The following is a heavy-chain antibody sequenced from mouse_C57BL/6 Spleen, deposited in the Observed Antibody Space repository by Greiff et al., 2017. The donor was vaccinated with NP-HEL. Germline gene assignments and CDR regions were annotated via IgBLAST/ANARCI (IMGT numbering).Heavy chain of an antibody. CDR2: IHPNSGST. CDR1: GYTFTSYW. CDR3: ARNGNLYYYAMDY. V-gene: IGHV1-64*01. Sequence: QVQLKQPGAELVKPGASVKLSCKASGYTFTSYWMHWVKQRPGQGLEWIGMIHPNSGSTNYNEKFKSKATLTVDKSSSTAYMQLSSLTSEDSAVYYCARNGNLYYYAMDYWGQGTSVTVSS. J-gene: IGHJ4*01. D-gene: IGHD2-1*01.